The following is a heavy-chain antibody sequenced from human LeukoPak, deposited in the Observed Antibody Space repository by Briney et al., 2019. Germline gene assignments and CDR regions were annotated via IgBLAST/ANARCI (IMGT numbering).Heavy chain of an antibody. D-gene: IGHD3-10*01. J-gene: IGHJ6*03. CDR3: ARGRSSMVRGYYYYYMDV. CDR1: GGSISPYY. V-gene: IGHV4-59*01. CDR2: FFYSGST. Sequence: KSSETLSLTCTVSGGSISPYYWSWIRQPPGKGLEWIGYFFYSGSTNYNPSLKSRVTISVDTSKNQFSLKLSSVTAADTAVYYCARGRSSMVRGYYYYYMDVGGKGTTATISS.